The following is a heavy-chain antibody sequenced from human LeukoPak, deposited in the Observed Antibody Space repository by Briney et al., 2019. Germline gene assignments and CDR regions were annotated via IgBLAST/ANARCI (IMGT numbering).Heavy chain of an antibody. J-gene: IGHJ3*02. CDR3: ARFEKVTIFGVVTHAHAFDI. V-gene: IGHV1-8*03. CDR1: GYTFTSYD. D-gene: IGHD3-3*01. CDR2: MNPNSGNT. Sequence: ASVKVSCKASGYTFTSYDINWVRQATGQGLEWMGWMNPNSGNTGYAQKFQGRVTITRNTSISTACMELSSLRSEDTAVYYCARFEKVTIFGVVTHAHAFDIWGQGTMVTVSS.